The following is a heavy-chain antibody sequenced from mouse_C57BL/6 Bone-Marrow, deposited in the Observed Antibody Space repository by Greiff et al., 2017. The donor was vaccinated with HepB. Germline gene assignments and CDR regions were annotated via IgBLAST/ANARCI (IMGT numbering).Heavy chain of an antibody. Sequence: VKLQESGPGLVAPSQSLSITCTVSGFSLTSYGVDWVRQSPGKGLEWLGVIWGVGSTNYNSALKSRLSISKDNSKSQVFLKMNSLQTDDTAMYYCASESYRGAMDYWGQGTSVTVSS. J-gene: IGHJ4*01. CDR3: ASESYRGAMDY. V-gene: IGHV2-6*01. CDR2: IWGVGST. CDR1: GFSLTSYG. D-gene: IGHD2-14*01.